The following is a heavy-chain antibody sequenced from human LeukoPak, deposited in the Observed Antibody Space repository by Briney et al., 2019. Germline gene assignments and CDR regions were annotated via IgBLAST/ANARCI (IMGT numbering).Heavy chain of an antibody. CDR2: INPNSGGT. D-gene: IGHD2-15*01. CDR1: GYTCSGYY. Sequence: ASVKISCKASGYTCSGYYMHWVRHAPGQGLVWMGWINPNSGGTNYAQKFQGRVTMTRDTSISTAYMELSRLRSDDTAVYYCARDGLYCSGDSCYPYYFDSWGQGTLVTVSS. CDR3: ARDGLYCSGDSCYPYYFDS. J-gene: IGHJ4*02. V-gene: IGHV1-2*02.